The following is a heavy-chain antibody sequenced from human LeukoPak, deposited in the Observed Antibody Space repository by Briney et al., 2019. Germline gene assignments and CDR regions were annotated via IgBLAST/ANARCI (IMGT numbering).Heavy chain of an antibody. CDR2: IYYSGST. J-gene: IGHJ4*02. V-gene: IGHV4-59*01. Sequence: PSETLSLTCTVSGGSINNYYWSWIRQPPGKGLEWIGYIYYSGSTNYNPSLKSRVTMSVDTSKNQFSLNLRSVTPEDTAVYYCARNLIPEQLVLNFWGQGTLVTVSS. D-gene: IGHD6-13*01. CDR1: GGSINNYY. CDR3: ARNLIPEQLVLNF.